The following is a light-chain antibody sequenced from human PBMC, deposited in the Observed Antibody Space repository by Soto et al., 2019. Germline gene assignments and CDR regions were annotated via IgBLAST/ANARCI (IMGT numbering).Light chain of an antibody. CDR3: CAYAGTYTV. CDR1: SSDVGGYNY. J-gene: IGLJ2*01. V-gene: IGLV2-11*01. CDR2: DVS. Sequence: QSALTQPRSVSGSPGQSVTISCTGTSSDVGGYNYVSWYQQHPGKAPKLMIYDVSQRPSGVPDRFSGSKSGNTASLTISGLQSEDEADYYCCAYAGTYTVFGGGTKLTFL.